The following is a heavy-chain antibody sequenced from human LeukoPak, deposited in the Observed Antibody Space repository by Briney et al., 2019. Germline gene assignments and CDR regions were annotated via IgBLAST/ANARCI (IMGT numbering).Heavy chain of an antibody. J-gene: IGHJ4*02. CDR3: ARESTTYYFDY. CDR2: IIPILGIA. V-gene: IGHV1-69*04. CDR1: GGTFSSYA. Sequence: SVKVSCKASGGTFSSYAISWVRQAPGQGLEWMGRIIPILGIANYAQKFQGRVTITADKSTSTAYMELSSLRSEDTAVYHCARESTTYYFDYWGQGTLVTVSS. D-gene: IGHD1-14*01.